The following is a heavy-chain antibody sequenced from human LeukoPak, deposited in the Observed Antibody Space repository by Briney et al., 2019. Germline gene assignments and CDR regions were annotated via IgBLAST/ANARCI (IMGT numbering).Heavy chain of an antibody. CDR2: IKEDGSEK. CDR1: GFSFSSYY. Sequence: LTGGSLRLSCAASGFSFSSYYMSWVRQAPGKGLEWVANIKEDGSEKYYVDSVKGRFTISRDNAKISLYLQMNSLRAEDTAVYYCASQFWWAAVAGTTLDYWGQGTLVTVSS. V-gene: IGHV3-7*05. D-gene: IGHD6-19*01. CDR3: ASQFWWAAVAGTTLDY. J-gene: IGHJ4*02.